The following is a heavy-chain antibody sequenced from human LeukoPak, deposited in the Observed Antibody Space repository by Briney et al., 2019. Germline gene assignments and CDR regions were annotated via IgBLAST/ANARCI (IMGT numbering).Heavy chain of an antibody. CDR3: ARVGAYCSGGSCYSGTEFDY. CDR1: GYTFTSYD. V-gene: IGHV1-8*03. CDR2: MNPNSGNT. D-gene: IGHD2-15*01. J-gene: IGHJ4*02. Sequence: ASVKVSCKASGYTFTSYDINWVRQATGQGLEWMGWMNPNSGNTGYAQKFQGRVTITRNTSISTAYMELSSLRSEDTAVYYCARVGAYCSGGSCYSGTEFDYWGQGTLVTVSS.